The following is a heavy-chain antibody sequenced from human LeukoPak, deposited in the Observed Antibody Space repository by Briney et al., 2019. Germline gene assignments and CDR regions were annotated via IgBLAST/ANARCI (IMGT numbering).Heavy chain of an antibody. J-gene: IGHJ5*02. D-gene: IGHD3-22*01. CDR1: GFTFNNYW. Sequence: PGGSLRLSCAASGFTFNNYWMHWVRQAPGKGLVWVSRINSDGSSTNYADSVKGRFTIPRDNAKNTLYLQMNSLRAEDTAVYYCARPDYYNSRFDPWGQGTLVTVSS. CDR2: INSDGSST. CDR3: ARPDYYNSRFDP. V-gene: IGHV3-74*01.